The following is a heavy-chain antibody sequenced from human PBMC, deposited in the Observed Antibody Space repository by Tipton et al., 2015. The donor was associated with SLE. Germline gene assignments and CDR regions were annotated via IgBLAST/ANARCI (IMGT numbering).Heavy chain of an antibody. CDR1: GGSFSGYY. J-gene: IGHJ3*02. CDR3: ARSAGQQLAKGGDAFDI. Sequence: TLSLACAVYGGSFSGYYWSWIRQPPGKGLEWIGEINHSGSTNYNPSLKSRVTISVDTSKNQFSLKLSSVTAADTAVYYCARSAGQQLAKGGDAFDIWGQGTMVTVSS. D-gene: IGHD6-13*01. V-gene: IGHV4-34*01. CDR2: INHSGST.